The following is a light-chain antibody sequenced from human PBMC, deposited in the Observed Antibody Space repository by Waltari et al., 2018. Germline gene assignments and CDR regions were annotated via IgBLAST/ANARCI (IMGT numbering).Light chain of an antibody. J-gene: IGKJ2*01. CDR3: MQGSHWPYT. CDR1: QSLVYSDGNTY. V-gene: IGKV2-30*01. CDR2: KVS. Sequence: DVVMTQSPLSLPVTLGQPASISCRSSQSLVYSDGNTYLNWFQQRPGQSQRRLIYKVSNRDSVVPDRFAGSGSGTDFTLEISRLEAEDVAVYYCMQGSHWPYTFGQRTKLEIK.